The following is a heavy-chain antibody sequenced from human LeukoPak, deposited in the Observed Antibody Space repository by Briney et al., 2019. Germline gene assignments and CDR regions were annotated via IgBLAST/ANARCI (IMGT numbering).Heavy chain of an antibody. D-gene: IGHD3-22*01. J-gene: IGHJ2*01. Sequence: SQTLSLTCTVSGGTISSGASDWGWIRQHPKRGLEWVGYINHSGRTYYNPSLGSRVTMSGDTSKNQFSLKLSSVTAADSAVYYCARAARQGFTMIVVPFFYFDLWGRGTLVTVSS. CDR3: ARAARQGFTMIVVPFFYFDL. V-gene: IGHV4-31*03. CDR1: GGTISSGASD. CDR2: INHSGRT.